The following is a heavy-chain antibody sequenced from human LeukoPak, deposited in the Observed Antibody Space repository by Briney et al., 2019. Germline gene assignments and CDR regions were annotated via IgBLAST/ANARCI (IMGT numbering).Heavy chain of an antibody. J-gene: IGHJ4*02. Sequence: GGSLTLSCAASGFTFSSYAMHRVRQAPGKGLEYVSAISSNGGSTYYANSVKGRFTISRDNPKNTLYLQMGSLRAEDMAVYYCARSKYYYDSSGPDFDYWGQGTLVTVSS. CDR1: GFTFSSYA. V-gene: IGHV3-64*01. D-gene: IGHD3-22*01. CDR3: ARSKYYYDSSGPDFDY. CDR2: ISSNGGST.